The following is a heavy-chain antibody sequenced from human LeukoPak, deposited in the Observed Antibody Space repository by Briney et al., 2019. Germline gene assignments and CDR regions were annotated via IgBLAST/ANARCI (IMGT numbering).Heavy chain of an antibody. V-gene: IGHV4-59*01. Sequence: SETLSLTCTVSGGSISSYYWSWIRQPPGQGLDWVGYIYYTGSTNYNPSLRSRVTISVDMSKNQFSLKLSSVTTAATAVYYCARSSSPVWYFDLWGRGTLVTVSS. CDR1: GGSISSYY. J-gene: IGHJ2*01. D-gene: IGHD6-6*01. CDR3: ARSSSPVWYFDL. CDR2: IYYTGST.